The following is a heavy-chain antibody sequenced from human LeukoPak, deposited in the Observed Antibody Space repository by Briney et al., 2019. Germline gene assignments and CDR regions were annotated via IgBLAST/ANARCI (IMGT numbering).Heavy chain of an antibody. Sequence: SSETLSLTCTVSGGSISSYYWSWIRQPPGKGLEWIGYIYYSGSTNYNPSLKSRVTISVDTSKNQFSLKLSSVTAADTAVYYCAREYYGSGGAGFFDYWGQGTLVTVSS. CDR3: AREYYGSGGAGFFDY. D-gene: IGHD3-10*01. CDR1: GGSISSYY. J-gene: IGHJ4*02. CDR2: IYYSGST. V-gene: IGHV4-59*01.